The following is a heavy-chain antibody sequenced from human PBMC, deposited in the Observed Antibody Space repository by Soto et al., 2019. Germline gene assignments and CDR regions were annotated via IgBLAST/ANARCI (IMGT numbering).Heavy chain of an antibody. V-gene: IGHV1-18*01. CDR1: GYTFSSYA. Sequence: QVQLVQSGAEVKKPGASVKVSCKASGYTFSSYAISWVRQAPGQWLEWMGWIITYNGNTNYAQKLQGRVTMTTDTYTSTTYTDLRSQTSDETAEYYCACTGPPVDYWGQGTLVTVSS. J-gene: IGHJ4*02. CDR3: ACTGPPVDY. CDR2: IITYNGNT.